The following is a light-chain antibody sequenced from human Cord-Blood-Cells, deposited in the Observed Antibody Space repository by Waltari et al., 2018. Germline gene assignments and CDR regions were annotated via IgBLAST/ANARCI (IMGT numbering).Light chain of an antibody. V-gene: IGKV4-1*01. CDR3: QQYYSTPWT. CDR2: WAS. Sequence: DIVMTQSPDSLAVSLGERATINCKFSQSVLYSSNNKNYLAWYQQKPGQPPKLLMYWASTRESGVPDRFSGSGSGTDFTLTISSLQAEDVAVYYCQQYYSTPWTFGQGTKVEIK. J-gene: IGKJ1*01. CDR1: QSVLYSSNNKNY.